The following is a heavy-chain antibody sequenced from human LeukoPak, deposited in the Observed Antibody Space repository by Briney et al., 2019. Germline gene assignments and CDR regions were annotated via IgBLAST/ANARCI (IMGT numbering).Heavy chain of an antibody. CDR2: IFYDGST. J-gene: IGHJ4*02. V-gene: IGHV4-59*01. CDR3: ARDLRNVYTGAYQFDF. CDR1: GGSISSYY. D-gene: IGHD2-8*02. Sequence: SETLSLTCTVSGGSISSYYWSWIRQPPGKGLEWIGYIFYDGSTNYNPSLKSRVTISVDTSKNQFSLRLTSVTAADTAVYYCARDLRNVYTGAYQFDFWGQGTLVTVSS.